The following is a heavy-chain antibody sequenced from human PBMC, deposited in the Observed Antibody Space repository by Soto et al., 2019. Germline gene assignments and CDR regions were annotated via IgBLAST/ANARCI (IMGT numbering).Heavy chain of an antibody. Sequence: ASVKVSCKTSGYTYTGHHIHWVRQAPGQGLEWMGWINPISGGTKYREKFQGRVSITRDKSSSTAYMELSSLTSDDSAVYYCAKDGRHCSGGSCPQGHWGQGTLVTVSS. CDR3: AKDGRHCSGGSCPQGH. J-gene: IGHJ4*02. CDR1: GYTYTGHH. V-gene: IGHV1-2*02. CDR2: INPISGGT. D-gene: IGHD2-15*01.